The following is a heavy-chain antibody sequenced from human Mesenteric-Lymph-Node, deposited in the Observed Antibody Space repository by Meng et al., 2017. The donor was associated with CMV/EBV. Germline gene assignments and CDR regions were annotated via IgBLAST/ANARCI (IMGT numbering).Heavy chain of an antibody. D-gene: IGHD6-13*01. CDR1: GFTFSDYY. Sequence: GESLKISCAASGFTFSDYYMSWIRQAPGKGLAWVSYISSSGSTIYYADSVKGRFTISRDNAKNSLYLQMNSLRAEDTAVYYCARDLDGVAAAAGSFDYWGQGTLVTVSS. CDR2: ISSSGSTI. V-gene: IGHV3-11*04. CDR3: ARDLDGVAAAAGSFDY. J-gene: IGHJ4*02.